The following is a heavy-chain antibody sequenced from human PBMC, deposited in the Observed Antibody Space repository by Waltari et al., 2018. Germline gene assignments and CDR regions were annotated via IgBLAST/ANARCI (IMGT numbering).Heavy chain of an antibody. J-gene: IGHJ4*02. CDR1: GYRFNSYW. Sequence: EVQLVHSGAEVKKPGESLKIACKASGYRFNSYWIGWVRQMPGKGLEWMGIIYPGDSDTRYSPSFQGHVTISVDKSISTAYLQWSSLKASDTAMYYCARSRGPGGHIQFDYWGKGNLVTVSS. D-gene: IGHD2-8*02. V-gene: IGHV5-51*03. CDR2: IYPGDSDT. CDR3: ARSRGPGGHIQFDY.